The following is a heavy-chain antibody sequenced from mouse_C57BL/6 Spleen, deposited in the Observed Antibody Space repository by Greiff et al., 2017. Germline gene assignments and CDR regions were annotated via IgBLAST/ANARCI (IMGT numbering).Heavy chain of an antibody. V-gene: IGHV1-55*01. CDR3: ARSDGYYVPDWYCDV. D-gene: IGHD2-3*01. CDR1: GYTFTSYW. J-gene: IGHJ1*03. CDR2: IYPGSGST. Sequence: QVQLKQPGAELVKPGASVKMSCKASGYTFTSYWITWVKQRPGQGLEWIGDIYPGSGSTNYNEKFKSKATLTVDTSSSTAYMQLSSLTSEDSAVYYCARSDGYYVPDWYCDVWGTGTTVTVSS.